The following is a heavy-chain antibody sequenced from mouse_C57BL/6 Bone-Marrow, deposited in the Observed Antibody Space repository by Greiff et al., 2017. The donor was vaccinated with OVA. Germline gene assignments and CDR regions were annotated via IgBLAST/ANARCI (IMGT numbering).Heavy chain of an antibody. J-gene: IGHJ3*01. Sequence: EVKLMESGGGLVKPGGSLKLSCAASGFTFSDYGMHWVHQAPEKGLEWVAYISSGSSTIYYADTVKGRFTISRDNAKNTLFLQMTSLSSEDTAMYYCARDDYPAWFAYWGQGTLVTVSA. V-gene: IGHV5-17*01. D-gene: IGHD2-4*01. CDR2: ISSGSSTI. CDR1: GFTFSDYG. CDR3: ARDDYPAWFAY.